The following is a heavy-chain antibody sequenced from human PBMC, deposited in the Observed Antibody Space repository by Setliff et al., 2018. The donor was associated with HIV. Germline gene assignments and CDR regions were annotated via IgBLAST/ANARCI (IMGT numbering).Heavy chain of an antibody. J-gene: IGHJ3*01. Sequence: SETLSLTCSVSGDSITHYYWNWIRQPPGKGLEWIGNIFDSENNNYNLSLKSRVSMSVDTSKNQFSLRLTSVTAADTAVYYCARQITSVTPEMLVVNDAFDVWGQGKMVTVSS. CDR3: ARQITSVTPEMLVVNDAFDV. CDR1: GDSITHYY. CDR2: IFDSENN. V-gene: IGHV4-59*01. D-gene: IGHD4-17*01.